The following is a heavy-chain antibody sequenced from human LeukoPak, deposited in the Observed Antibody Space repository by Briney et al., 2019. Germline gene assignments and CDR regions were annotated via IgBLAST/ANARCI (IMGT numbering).Heavy chain of an antibody. CDR2: IYHSGST. D-gene: IGHD3-3*01. CDR3: ARGIRITIFGVVYYFDY. V-gene: IGHV4-4*02. Sequence: SETLSLTCAVSGGSISSSNWWSWVRQPPGKGLEWIGEIYHSGSTYYNPSLKSRVTISVDTSKNQFSLKLSSVTAADTAVYYCARGIRITIFGVVYYFDYWGQGTLVTVSS. J-gene: IGHJ4*02. CDR1: GGSISSSNW.